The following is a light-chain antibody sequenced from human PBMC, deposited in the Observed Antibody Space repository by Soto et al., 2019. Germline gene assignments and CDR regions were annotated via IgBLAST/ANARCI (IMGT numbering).Light chain of an antibody. V-gene: IGLV1-44*01. CDR1: SSNIAFHP. Sequence: QAVVTQPPSASGTPGQRVTISCSGSSSNIAFHPVNWYQHLPGTAPKVLVYDNNRRPSGVPDRFSGSKSGTSASLAISGLQSEDEADYFCAAWDTTLNGFVFGTGTKLTVL. CDR3: AAWDTTLNGFV. CDR2: DNN. J-gene: IGLJ1*01.